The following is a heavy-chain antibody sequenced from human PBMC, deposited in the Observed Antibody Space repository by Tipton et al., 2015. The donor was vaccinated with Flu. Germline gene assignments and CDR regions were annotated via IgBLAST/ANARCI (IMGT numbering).Heavy chain of an antibody. D-gene: IGHD2-2*01. J-gene: IGHJ5*02. Sequence: TLSLTCSVSGGSIGTDFWSWIRLAPGKGLEWIGYVFYTGSTHYNPSLKSRVTISLDTSKNQFSLKLRSVTAADMAVYYCAKGPHCTSATCPNWFGPWGQGALVTVSS. CDR1: GGSIGTDF. CDR2: VFYTGST. CDR3: AKGPHCTSATCPNWFGP. V-gene: IGHV4-59*13.